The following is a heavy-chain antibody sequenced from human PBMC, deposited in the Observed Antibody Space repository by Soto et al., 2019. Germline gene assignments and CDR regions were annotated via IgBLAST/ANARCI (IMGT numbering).Heavy chain of an antibody. CDR1: GGTFSSYA. J-gene: IGHJ2*01. D-gene: IGHD5-12*01. CDR3: ARGRCRDGYNYGWYFDL. V-gene: IGHV1-69*12. Sequence: QVQLVQSGAEVKKPGSSVKVSCKASGGTFSSYAISWVRQAPGQGLEWMGGIIPIFGTANYAQKFQGRVTITADESTSTAYMELSRLRSEDTAVYYCARGRCRDGYNYGWYFDLWGRGTLVTVSS. CDR2: IIPIFGTA.